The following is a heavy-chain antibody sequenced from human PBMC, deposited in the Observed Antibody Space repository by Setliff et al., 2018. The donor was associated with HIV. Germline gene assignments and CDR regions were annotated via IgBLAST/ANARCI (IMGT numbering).Heavy chain of an antibody. D-gene: IGHD1-7*01. CDR2: IYYSGST. V-gene: IGHV4-39*01. J-gene: IGHJ6*03. CDR3: ARVGGTTWGVYYYYYYMDV. Sequence: SETLSLTCTVSGGSISSSSYYWGWIRQHPVRGLEWIGYIYYSGSTYYNPSLRSRVTISVDTSKNQFSLKLSSVTAADTAVYYCARVGGTTWGVYYYYYYMDVWGKGTTVTVSS. CDR1: GGSISSSSYY.